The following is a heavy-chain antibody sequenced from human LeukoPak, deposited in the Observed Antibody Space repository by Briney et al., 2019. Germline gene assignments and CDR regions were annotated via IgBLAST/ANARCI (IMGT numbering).Heavy chain of an antibody. J-gene: IGHJ4*02. V-gene: IGHV3-30*02. CDR1: GFTFSSYG. D-gene: IGHD6-13*01. CDR2: IRYDGSNK. CDR3: ASLIFRPPGSTIAAAGTDY. Sequence: GGSLRLSCAASGFTFSSYGMHWVRQAPGKGLEWVAFIRYDGSNKYYADSVKGRFTISRDNSKNTLYLQMNSLRAEDTAVYYCASLIFRPPGSTIAAAGTDYWGQGTLVTVSS.